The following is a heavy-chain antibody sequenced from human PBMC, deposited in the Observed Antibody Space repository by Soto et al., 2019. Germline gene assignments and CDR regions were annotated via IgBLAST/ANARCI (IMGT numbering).Heavy chain of an antibody. D-gene: IGHD3-22*01. CDR1: GFTFSSYW. Sequence: GSLRLSCAASGFTFSSYWMSWVRQAPGKGLEWVANIKQDGSEKYYVDSVKGRFTISRDNAKNSLYLQMNSLRAEDTAVYYCARDRAHYYDSSSSDYWGQGTLVTVSS. CDR3: ARDRAHYYDSSSSDY. CDR2: IKQDGSEK. V-gene: IGHV3-7*01. J-gene: IGHJ4*02.